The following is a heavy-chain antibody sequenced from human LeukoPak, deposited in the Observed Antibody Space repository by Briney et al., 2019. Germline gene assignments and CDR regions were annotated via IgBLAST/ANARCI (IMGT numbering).Heavy chain of an antibody. CDR3: ATSRAMTTVVTGAFDI. D-gene: IGHD4-23*01. CDR1: GFTFSTYA. V-gene: IGHV3-23*01. CDR2: ISGDSGGT. Sequence: GGSLRLSCAASGFTFSTYAMSWVRQAPGKGLEWVSSISGDSGGTYYADSVKGRFTISRDNSKNTLYLQMNSLRAEDTAVYYCATSRAMTTVVTGAFDIWGQGTMVTVSS. J-gene: IGHJ3*02.